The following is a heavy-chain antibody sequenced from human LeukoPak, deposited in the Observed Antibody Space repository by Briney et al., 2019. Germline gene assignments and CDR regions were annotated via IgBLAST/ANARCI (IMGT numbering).Heavy chain of an antibody. CDR1: GFTVSSNY. CDR2: IYSGGST. D-gene: IGHD6-13*01. J-gene: IGHJ4*02. CDR3: ASGPAAAFDY. Sequence: GGSLRLSCAASGFTVSSNYMTWVRQAPGKGLEWVSVIYSGGSTYYADSVKGRFTTSRDNSKNTLYLQMNSLRAEDTAVYYCASGPAAAFDYWGQGTLVTVSS. V-gene: IGHV3-53*01.